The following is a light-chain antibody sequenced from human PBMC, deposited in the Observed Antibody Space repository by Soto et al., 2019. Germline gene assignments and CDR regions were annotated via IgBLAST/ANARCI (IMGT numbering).Light chain of an antibody. Sequence: EIVMTQSPVTLSVSPGERATLSCRASQSISNHLAWYQQKPGQPPRLLIYGASTRATGIPARFSGSGSGTEFTLTISSLQSEDFAVYYCQQYNNWPPRTFGQGTKVEIK. CDR2: GAS. J-gene: IGKJ2*01. CDR1: QSISNH. CDR3: QQYNNWPPRT. V-gene: IGKV3-15*01.